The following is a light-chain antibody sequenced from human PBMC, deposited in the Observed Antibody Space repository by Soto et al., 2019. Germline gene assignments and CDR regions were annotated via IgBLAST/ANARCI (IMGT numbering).Light chain of an antibody. CDR1: QSVSSK. Sequence: EIVVTQSPATLSVSPGERATLSCRASQSVSSKLAWYMQKRGQAPRLLIYGASTRATGIPTRFSGSGSGTEFTLTISSLQSEDFAVYYCQQYNNWPPTFGGGTKVEIK. CDR3: QQYNNWPPT. J-gene: IGKJ4*01. V-gene: IGKV3-15*01. CDR2: GAS.